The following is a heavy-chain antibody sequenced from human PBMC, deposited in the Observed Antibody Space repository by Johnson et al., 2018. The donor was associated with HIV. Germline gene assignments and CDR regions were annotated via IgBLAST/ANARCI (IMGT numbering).Heavy chain of an antibody. Sequence: VLLVESGGGLVKSGGSLRLSCAASGFTFSDYYMSWIRQAPGKGLEWVSHISSSGSTIYYADSVKGRFTISRDNTKNSLYLQMNSLRAEDTAVYYCASHYYYDSSGYYYDAFDIWGQGTMVTVSS. J-gene: IGHJ3*02. V-gene: IGHV3-11*04. CDR1: GFTFSDYY. CDR2: ISSSGSTI. D-gene: IGHD3-22*01. CDR3: ASHYYYDSSGYYYDAFDI.